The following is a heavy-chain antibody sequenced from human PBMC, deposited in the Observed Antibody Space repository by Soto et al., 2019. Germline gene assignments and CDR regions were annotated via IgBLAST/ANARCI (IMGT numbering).Heavy chain of an antibody. CDR2: IKQDGSEK. D-gene: IGHD6-13*01. Sequence: GGSQRLSCAASGFTFSSYWMSWVRQAPGKGLEWVANIKQDGSEKYYVDSVKGRFTISRDNAKNSLYLQMNSLGAEDTAVYYCARDMGRQQLEGIDYWGQGTLVTVSS. J-gene: IGHJ4*02. V-gene: IGHV3-7*03. CDR1: GFTFSSYW. CDR3: ARDMGRQQLEGIDY.